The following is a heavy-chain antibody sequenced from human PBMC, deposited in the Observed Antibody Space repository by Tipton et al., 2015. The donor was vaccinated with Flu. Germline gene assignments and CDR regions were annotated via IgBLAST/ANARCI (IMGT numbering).Heavy chain of an antibody. CDR2: IYYSGST. D-gene: IGHD3-10*01. CDR1: GGSISSSSYY. J-gene: IGHJ4*02. CDR3: ARGSGSGTDMTIYV. V-gene: IGHV4-39*07. Sequence: TLSLTCTVSGGSISSSSYYWGWIRQPPGKGLEWIGSIYYSGSTYYNPSLKSRVTMSVDTSKNQFSLRLTSVTAADTAVYYCARGSGSGTDMTIYVWGPGTVVTVS.